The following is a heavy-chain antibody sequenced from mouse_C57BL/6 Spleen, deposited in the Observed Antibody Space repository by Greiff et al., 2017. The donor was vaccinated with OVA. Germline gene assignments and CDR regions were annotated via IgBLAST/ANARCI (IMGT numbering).Heavy chain of an antibody. Sequence: QVQLQQPGAELVRPGSSVKLSCKASGYTFTSYWMHWVKQRPIQGLEWIGNIDPSDSETHYNQKFKDKATLTVDKSSSTAYMQLSSLTSEDSAVYFCATTMVTDYYAMDYWGQGTSVTVSS. CDR2: IDPSDSET. J-gene: IGHJ4*01. D-gene: IGHD2-2*01. CDR1: GYTFTSYW. CDR3: ATTMVTDYYAMDY. V-gene: IGHV1-52*01.